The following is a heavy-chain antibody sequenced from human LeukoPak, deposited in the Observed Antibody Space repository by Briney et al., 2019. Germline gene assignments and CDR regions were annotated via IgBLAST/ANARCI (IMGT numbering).Heavy chain of an antibody. D-gene: IGHD6-13*01. CDR3: AKGLYSSSWYVGYYYYYGMDV. Sequence: GSLRLSCAASGFTFSSYGMHWVRQAPGKGLEWVAVISYDGSNKYYADSVKGRFTISRDNSKNTLYLQMNSLRAEDTAVYYCAKGLYSSSWYVGYYYYYGMDVWGQGTTVTVSS. J-gene: IGHJ6*02. V-gene: IGHV3-30*18. CDR2: ISYDGSNK. CDR1: GFTFSSYG.